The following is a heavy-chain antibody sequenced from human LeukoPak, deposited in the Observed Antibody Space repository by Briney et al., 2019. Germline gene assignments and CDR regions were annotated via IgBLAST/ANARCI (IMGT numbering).Heavy chain of an antibody. CDR2: IIPILGIA. CDR1: GGTFSSYA. CDR3: ASSNPSGSYGTYGMDV. Sequence: GASVKVSCKASGGTFSSYAISWVRQAPGQGLEWMGRIIPILGIANYAQKFQGRVTITADKSTSTAYMELSSLRSEDTAVYYCASSNPSGSYGTYGMDVWGQGTTVTVSS. D-gene: IGHD1-26*01. J-gene: IGHJ6*02. V-gene: IGHV1-69*04.